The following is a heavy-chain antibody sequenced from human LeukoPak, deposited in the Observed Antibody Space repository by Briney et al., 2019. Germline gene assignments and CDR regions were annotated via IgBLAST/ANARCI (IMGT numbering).Heavy chain of an antibody. CDR3: AKDPRSLIVVVPAAFDY. J-gene: IGHJ4*02. CDR1: GFTFSSYA. CDR2: ISGSGGST. V-gene: IGHV3-23*01. Sequence: PGGSLRLSCAASGFTFSSYAMSWVRQAPGKRLEWVSAISGSGGSTYYADSVKGRFTISRDNSKNTLYLQMNSLRAEDTAVYYCAKDPRSLIVVVPAAFDYWGQGTLVTVSS. D-gene: IGHD2-2*01.